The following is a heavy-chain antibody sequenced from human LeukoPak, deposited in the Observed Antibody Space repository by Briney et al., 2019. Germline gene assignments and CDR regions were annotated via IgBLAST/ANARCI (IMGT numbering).Heavy chain of an antibody. CDR3: ARALTTLTYEGY. Sequence: GGSLRLSCAASGFTFSSYTMHWIRQAPGKGLEWVSSISGSNSYIFYADSVKGRFTVSRDNAKDSLYLQMNSLRAEDMAVYYCARALTTLTYEGYWGQGTLVTVSS. J-gene: IGHJ4*02. CDR1: GFTFSSYT. D-gene: IGHD1-1*01. CDR2: ISGSNSYI. V-gene: IGHV3-21*01.